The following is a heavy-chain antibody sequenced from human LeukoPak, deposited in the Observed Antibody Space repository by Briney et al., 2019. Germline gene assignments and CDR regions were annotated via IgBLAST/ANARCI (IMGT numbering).Heavy chain of an antibody. Sequence: PSQTLSLTCTVSGGSISSGSYYWSWIRQPAGKGLGWIGRIYTSGSTNYNPSLKSRVTISVDTSKNQFSLKLSSVTAADTAVYYCARASGSYSFDYWGQGTLVTVSS. V-gene: IGHV4-61*02. D-gene: IGHD1-26*01. CDR2: IYTSGST. J-gene: IGHJ4*02. CDR3: ARASGSYSFDY. CDR1: GGSISSGSYY.